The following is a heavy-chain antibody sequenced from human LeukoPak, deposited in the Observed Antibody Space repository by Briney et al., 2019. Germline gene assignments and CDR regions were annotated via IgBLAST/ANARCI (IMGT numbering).Heavy chain of an antibody. V-gene: IGHV3-33*01. D-gene: IGHD2-15*01. Sequence: LSLTCGVSGGSISGTNWWSWVRQPPGKGLEWVALIWYDGSGKYYADSVKGRFTISRDNSKNTLYLQMNSLRAEDTAVYYCARDWCGGGSCYYFDHWGQGTLVTVSS. CDR2: IWYDGSGK. CDR3: ARDWCGGGSCYYFDH. J-gene: IGHJ4*02. CDR1: GGSISGTN.